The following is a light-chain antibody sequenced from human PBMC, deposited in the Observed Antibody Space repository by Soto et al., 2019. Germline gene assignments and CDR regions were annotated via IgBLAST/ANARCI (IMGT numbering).Light chain of an antibody. Sequence: QSALTQPRSVSGSPGQSVTISCTGTSSDVGGYNYVSWYQQHPGKAPKLMIYDVSKRPSGVPDRFSGSKPGNTASLTISGLQAEDEADYYCCSYAGSYTRYVFGTGTKVTVL. CDR1: SSDVGGYNY. V-gene: IGLV2-11*01. CDR3: CSYAGSYTRYV. J-gene: IGLJ1*01. CDR2: DVS.